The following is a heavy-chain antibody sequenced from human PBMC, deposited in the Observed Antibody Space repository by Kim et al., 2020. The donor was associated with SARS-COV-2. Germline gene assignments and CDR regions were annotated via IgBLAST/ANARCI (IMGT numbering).Heavy chain of an antibody. J-gene: IGHJ4*02. V-gene: IGHV3-23*01. Sequence: GGSLRLSCVASGFTFTNYAMSWVRQAPGKGLEWVSTISGSGGSTYYADSVKDRFTISRDSSKNTLYLQLSSLRAEDAALYYCARDRSGWYYFDYWGQGTL. D-gene: IGHD6-19*01. CDR3: ARDRSGWYYFDY. CDR1: GFTFTNYA. CDR2: ISGSGGST.